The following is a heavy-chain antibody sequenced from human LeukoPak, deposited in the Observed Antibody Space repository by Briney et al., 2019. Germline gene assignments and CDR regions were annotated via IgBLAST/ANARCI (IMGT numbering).Heavy chain of an antibody. CDR3: ARDTGDYVDY. V-gene: IGHV4-30-4*02. CDR2: IYYSRST. CDR1: ARSISSGDYY. J-gene: IGHJ4*02. Sequence: SDTLSLTCTLSARSISSGDYYWSWIPQPPGRGRVWIAYIYYSRSTYYHPYLKSRVPISLDTSKNQFSLKLSSGTAADTVLYYCARDTGDYVDYWGQGTLVNVSS. D-gene: IGHD1-14*01.